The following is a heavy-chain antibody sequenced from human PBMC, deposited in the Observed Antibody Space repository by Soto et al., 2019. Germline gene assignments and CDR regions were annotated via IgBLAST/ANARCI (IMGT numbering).Heavy chain of an antibody. D-gene: IGHD6-13*01. CDR2: ISGSGGST. J-gene: IGHJ3*02. V-gene: IGHV3-23*01. CDR3: AKELRYSSSWSVLDAFDI. Sequence: GSLRLPCAASGFTLSSYAMSWVRQAPGKGLEWVSAISGSGGSTYYADSVKGRFTISRDNSKNTLYLQMNSLRAEDTAVYYCAKELRYSSSWSVLDAFDIWGQGTMVTVSS. CDR1: GFTLSSYA.